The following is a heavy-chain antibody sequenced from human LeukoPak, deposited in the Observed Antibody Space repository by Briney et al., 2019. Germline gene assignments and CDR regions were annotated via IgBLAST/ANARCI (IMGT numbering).Heavy chain of an antibody. CDR2: ISGSGGST. CDR3: AKVNDLGDFDY. Sequence: GGSLRLSCEASGFTFSSYAMSWVRQAPGKGLEWVSAISGSGGSTYCADSVKGRFTISRDNSKNTLYLQMNSLRAEDTAVYYCAKVNDLGDFDYWGQGTLVTVSS. CDR1: GFTFSSYA. V-gene: IGHV3-23*01. J-gene: IGHJ4*02. D-gene: IGHD1-1*01.